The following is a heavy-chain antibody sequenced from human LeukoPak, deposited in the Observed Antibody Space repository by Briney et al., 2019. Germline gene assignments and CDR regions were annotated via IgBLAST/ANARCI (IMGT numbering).Heavy chain of an antibody. Sequence: SETLSLTCTVSGGSISSSSYYWGWIRQPPGKGLEWIGSIYHSGSTYYNPSLKSRVTISVDTSKNQFSLKLSSVTAADTAVYYCARAVLWFDPWGQGTLVTVSS. J-gene: IGHJ5*02. CDR3: ARAVLWFDP. CDR2: IYHSGST. D-gene: IGHD2-15*01. V-gene: IGHV4-39*07. CDR1: GGSISSSSYY.